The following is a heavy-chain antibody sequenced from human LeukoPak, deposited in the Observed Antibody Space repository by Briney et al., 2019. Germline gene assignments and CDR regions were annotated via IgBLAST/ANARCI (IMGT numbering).Heavy chain of an antibody. CDR1: GFTFSSYA. Sequence: PGRSLRLSCAASGFTFSSYAMHWVRQAPGKGLEWVAVISYDGSNKYYADPVKGRFTISRDNSKNTLYLQMNSLRAEDTAVYYCAREPIVGATTDAFDIWGQGTMVTVSS. J-gene: IGHJ3*02. CDR2: ISYDGSNK. CDR3: AREPIVGATTDAFDI. V-gene: IGHV3-30*04. D-gene: IGHD1-26*01.